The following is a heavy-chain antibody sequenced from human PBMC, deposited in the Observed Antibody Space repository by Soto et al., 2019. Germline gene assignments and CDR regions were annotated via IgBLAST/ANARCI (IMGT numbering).Heavy chain of an antibody. J-gene: IGHJ4*02. V-gene: IGHV3-48*01. Sequence: EVQLVESGGGLVQPGGSLRLSCAAAGFTFSDYSMVWVRHTPGRGLEFVSYISRSFSPTHYGDSVKGRFTISRDNAKNSVFLQMDSLRSEDTAVYYCARALYASGTWVFYFDYWGQGILVTVSP. CDR1: GFTFSDYS. CDR3: ARALYASGTWVFYFDY. CDR2: ISRSFSPT. D-gene: IGHD3-10*01.